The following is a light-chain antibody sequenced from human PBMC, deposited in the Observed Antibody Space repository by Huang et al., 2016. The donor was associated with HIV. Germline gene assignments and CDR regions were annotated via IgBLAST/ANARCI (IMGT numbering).Light chain of an antibody. CDR1: QSLLYSLSKKNY. CDR3: LQYYSVPQT. V-gene: IGKV4-1*01. Sequence: DIVMTQSPGSLAVSPGERATINCKSSQSLLYSLSKKNYLAWFQQKPGRPPKLLIYWATTRESGVPDRFSGSGSGTDFTLTINNLQAEDVAVYFCLQYYSVPQTFGHGTKVEIK. J-gene: IGKJ1*01. CDR2: WAT.